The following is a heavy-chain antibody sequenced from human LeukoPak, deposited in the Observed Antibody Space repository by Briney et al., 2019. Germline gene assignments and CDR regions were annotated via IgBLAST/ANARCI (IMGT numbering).Heavy chain of an antibody. V-gene: IGHV3-48*03. J-gene: IGHJ4*02. CDR2: ISSSGSTI. CDR3: ARDQKVGATDY. CDR1: GFTFSSYE. D-gene: IGHD1-26*01. Sequence: GGSLRLSCAASGFTFSSYEMNGVPQAPGKGLEWVSYISSSGSTIYYADSVKGRFTISRDNAKNSLYLQMNSLRAEDTAVYYCARDQKVGATDYWGQGTLVTVSS.